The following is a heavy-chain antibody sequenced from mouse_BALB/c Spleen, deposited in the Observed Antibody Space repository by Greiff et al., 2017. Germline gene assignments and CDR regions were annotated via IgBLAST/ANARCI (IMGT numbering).Heavy chain of an antibody. CDR2: INPSSGYT. Sequence: VQRVESGAELARPGASVKMSCKASGYTFTSYTMHWVKQRPGQGLEWIGYINPSSGYTNYNQKFKDKATLTADKSSSTAYMQLSSLTSEDSAVYYCARRDWDVDFDYWGQGTTLTVSS. CDR1: GYTFTSYT. J-gene: IGHJ2*01. D-gene: IGHD4-1*01. V-gene: IGHV1-4*01. CDR3: ARRDWDVDFDY.